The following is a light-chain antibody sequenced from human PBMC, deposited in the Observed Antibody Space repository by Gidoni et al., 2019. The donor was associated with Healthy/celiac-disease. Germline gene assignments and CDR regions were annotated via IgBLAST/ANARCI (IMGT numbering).Light chain of an antibody. CDR3: QQYDNLFLT. Sequence: DIQMTQSPSSLSASVGDRVTITCLASQDISNYLNWYQQKPGKAPKLLIYDASNLETGVPSRFSGRGSGTDFTFTIRSLQPEDIATYYCQQYDNLFLTFGGGTKVEIK. CDR2: DAS. V-gene: IGKV1-33*01. CDR1: QDISNY. J-gene: IGKJ4*01.